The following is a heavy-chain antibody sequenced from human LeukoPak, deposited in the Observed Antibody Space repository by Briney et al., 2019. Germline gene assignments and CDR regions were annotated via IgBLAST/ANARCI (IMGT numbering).Heavy chain of an antibody. CDR1: GFIFGSYG. V-gene: IGHV3-30*18. Sequence: GGSLRLSCAASGFIFGSYGMHWVRQAPGKGLEWVAVISYDGSNEYCADSVKGRFTISRDNSKNTLYLQMNSLRAEDTAVYYCAKASGYGSGSLFDYWDQGTLVTVSS. D-gene: IGHD3-10*01. CDR2: ISYDGSNE. J-gene: IGHJ4*02. CDR3: AKASGYGSGSLFDY.